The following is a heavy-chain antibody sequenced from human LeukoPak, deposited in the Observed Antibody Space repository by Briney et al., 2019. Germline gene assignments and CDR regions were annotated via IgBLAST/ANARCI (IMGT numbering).Heavy chain of an antibody. Sequence: ASVKVSCKASGYTFTSYGISWVRQAPGQGLEWVGWISGYNGNTNYAQKVQGRVTVTQDTSTKTAYMELRSLGSDDTAVYFCARDYYDSSGYFDDYWGQGTLVTVSS. J-gene: IGHJ4*02. CDR3: ARDYYDSSGYFDDY. D-gene: IGHD3-22*01. V-gene: IGHV1-18*01. CDR1: GYTFTSYG. CDR2: ISGYNGNT.